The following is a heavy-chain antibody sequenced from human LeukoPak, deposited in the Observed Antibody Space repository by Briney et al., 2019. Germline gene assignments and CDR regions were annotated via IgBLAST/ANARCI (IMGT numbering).Heavy chain of an antibody. D-gene: IGHD6-19*01. CDR2: ISSVSRT. J-gene: IGHJ4*02. CDR3: AKEVPGPGWYTVDY. V-gene: IGHV3-23*01. CDR1: GFTFSTFA. Sequence: PGGSLRLSCAASGFTFSTFALSWFRQAPGKGLEWVSAISSVSRTYYAGSVKGRFAISRDNSENTLFLHMNSLRFEDTAVYYYAKEVPGPGWYTVDYWGQGTLVTVSS.